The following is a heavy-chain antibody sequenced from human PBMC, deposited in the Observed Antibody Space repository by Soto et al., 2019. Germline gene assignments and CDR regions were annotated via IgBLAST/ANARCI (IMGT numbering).Heavy chain of an antibody. D-gene: IGHD3-22*01. V-gene: IGHV4-31*03. Sequence: PSETLSLTCTVSGGSISSGGYYWSWIRQHPGKGLEWIGYIYYSGSTYYNPSLKSRVTISVDTSKNQFSLKLSSVTAADTAVYYCGGLYYYDGSANFDYWGQATLVTVPS. CDR3: GGLYYYDGSANFDY. CDR1: GGSISSGGYY. J-gene: IGHJ4*02. CDR2: IYYSGST.